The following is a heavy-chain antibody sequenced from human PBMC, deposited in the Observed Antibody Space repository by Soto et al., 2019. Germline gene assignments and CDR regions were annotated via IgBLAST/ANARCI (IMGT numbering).Heavy chain of an antibody. Sequence: ASVKVSCKASGGTFPNYGLSWVRQAPGQGLEWMGGIIPIFERTHYAQKFQGRVTITADKSTKTAYMELSSLRSEDTALYYCARGGDLSHLRTPDYYYGMDVWGQGTT. CDR3: ARGGDLSHLRTPDYYYGMDV. D-gene: IGHD3-10*01. J-gene: IGHJ6*02. V-gene: IGHV1-69*06. CDR2: IIPIFERT. CDR1: GGTFPNYG.